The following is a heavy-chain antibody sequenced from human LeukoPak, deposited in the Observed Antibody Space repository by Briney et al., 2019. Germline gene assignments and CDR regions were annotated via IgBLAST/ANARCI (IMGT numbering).Heavy chain of an antibody. D-gene: IGHD3-10*01. Sequence: GGSLRLSCAASGFTFSSYSMNWVRQALGKGLEWVSSISSSSSYIYYADSVKGRFTISRDNAKNSLYLQMNSLRAEDTAVYYCARESPMVRGVIISWGQGTLVTVSS. V-gene: IGHV3-21*01. CDR2: ISSSSSYI. J-gene: IGHJ4*02. CDR3: ARESPMVRGVIIS. CDR1: GFTFSSYS.